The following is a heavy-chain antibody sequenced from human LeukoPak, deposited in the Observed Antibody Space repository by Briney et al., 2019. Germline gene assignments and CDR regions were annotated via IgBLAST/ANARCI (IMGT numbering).Heavy chain of an antibody. CDR2: ISGYNGNT. V-gene: IGHV1-18*01. J-gene: IGHJ4*02. CDR3: AREGGVAVDGFDS. D-gene: IGHD2-8*01. Sequence: ASVKVSCKASGYTFTSYSISWVRQAPGQGPKWMGRISGYNGNTKYAQKVQGRVTMTTDTSTTTVYMELRSLTSDDTAVYYCAREGGVAVDGFDSWGQGTLVTVSA. CDR1: GYTFTSYS.